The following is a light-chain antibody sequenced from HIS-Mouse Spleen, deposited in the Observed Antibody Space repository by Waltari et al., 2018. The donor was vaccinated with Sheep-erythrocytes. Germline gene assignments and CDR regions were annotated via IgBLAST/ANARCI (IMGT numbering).Light chain of an antibody. CDR3: AAWDDSLNGWV. V-gene: IGLV1-36*01. CDR1: SSNIGNNP. Sequence: QSVLTQPPSVSEAPRQRVTISCSGSSSNIGNNPVNWYQQLPGKAPKLLIYYDDLLPAGVSDRCSGSKSGTAASLAISGLQSEDEAEYYCAAWDDSLNGWVFGGGTKLTVL. J-gene: IGLJ3*02. CDR2: YDD.